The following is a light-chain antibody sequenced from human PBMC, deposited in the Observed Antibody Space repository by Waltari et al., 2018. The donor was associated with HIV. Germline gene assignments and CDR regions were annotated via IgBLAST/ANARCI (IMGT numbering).Light chain of an antibody. CDR2: GNN. CDR3: QSYDSRLSGSRV. V-gene: IGLV1-40*01. CDR1: SSNIGAGFD. Sequence: QSVLTQAPSVSGAPGQRVTISCTGTSSNIGAGFDLPWYQQLPGTAPKLLIYGNNNRPSGVPDRFSGSRSGTSASLAITGLQAEDEADYYCQSYDSRLSGSRVFGGGTKLTVL. J-gene: IGLJ2*01.